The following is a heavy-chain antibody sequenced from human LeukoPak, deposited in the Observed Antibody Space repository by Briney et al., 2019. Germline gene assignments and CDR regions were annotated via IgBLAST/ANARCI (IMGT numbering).Heavy chain of an antibody. CDR2: IDYSGGSS. V-gene: IGHV3-23*01. CDR3: AKAHPTYYYDSSEYYFDY. J-gene: IGHJ4*02. CDR1: GFTLSSYE. D-gene: IGHD3-22*01. Sequence: GGSLRLSCTVSGFTLSSYEMSWVRQAPGKGLEWVSSIDYSGGSSYYADSVKGRFTISRDDSKNTLYLQLNSLRAEDTAVYYCAKAHPTYYYDSSEYYFDYWGQGILVTVSS.